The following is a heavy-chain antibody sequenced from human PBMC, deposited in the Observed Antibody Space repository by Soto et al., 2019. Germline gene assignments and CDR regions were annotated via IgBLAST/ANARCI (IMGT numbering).Heavy chain of an antibody. CDR1: GYTFTSCH. V-gene: IGHV1-46*01. Sequence: GASLKVSCKASGYTFTSCHVLWVRQAPGQGLEWMGMINPSGGSTNSAQKFQGTVPMTRDTSTSTVYMELSSLRSEDTAVYYCARALPHYDPRELWGEATMVTVSS. D-gene: IGHD3-22*01. J-gene: IGHJ3*01. CDR3: ARALPHYDPREL. CDR2: INPSGGST.